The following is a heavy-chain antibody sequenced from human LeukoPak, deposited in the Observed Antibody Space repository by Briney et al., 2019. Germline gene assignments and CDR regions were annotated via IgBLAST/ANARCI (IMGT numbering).Heavy chain of an antibody. D-gene: IGHD3-10*01. J-gene: IGHJ4*02. CDR3: ARGSYYYYGSGTPFDY. CDR1: GGSISSSSYY. V-gene: IGHV4-39*07. Sequence: SETLYLTCTVSGGSISSSSYYWSWIRQPPGKGLEWIGEINHSGSTNYNPSLKSRVTISVDTSKNQFSLKLSSVTAADTAVYYCARGSYYYYGSGTPFDYWGQGTLFTVSS. CDR2: INHSGST.